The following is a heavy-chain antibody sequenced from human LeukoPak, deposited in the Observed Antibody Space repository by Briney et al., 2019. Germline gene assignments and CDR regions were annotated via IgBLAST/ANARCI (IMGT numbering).Heavy chain of an antibody. D-gene: IGHD4-17*01. CDR1: GFTFSNYG. V-gene: IGHV3-30*02. Sequence: GGSLRLSCAASGFTFSNYGMHWVRQAPGKGLEWEAFIRYDGSHKYYGDSVKGMFTISRDNSKYTLYLQMNSLRAEDTAVYYCAKDGDFDYGYPGVYFDYWGQGTLVTVSS. CDR3: AKDGDFDYGYPGVYFDY. CDR2: IRYDGSHK. J-gene: IGHJ4*02.